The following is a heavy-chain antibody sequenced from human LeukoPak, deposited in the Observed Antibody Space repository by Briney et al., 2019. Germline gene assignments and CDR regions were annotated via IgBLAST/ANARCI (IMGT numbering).Heavy chain of an antibody. Sequence: SETLSLTCAVSGGSISSSNWWSWVRQPPGKGLEWIGEIYHSGSTNYNPSLKSRVTILVDKSKNQFSLKLSSVTAADTAVYYCARYPPGPPHYYDSSGYFRAFVYWGQGTLVTVSS. D-gene: IGHD3-22*01. CDR2: IYHSGST. CDR3: ARYPPGPPHYYDSSGYFRAFVY. V-gene: IGHV4-4*02. CDR1: GGSISSSNW. J-gene: IGHJ4*02.